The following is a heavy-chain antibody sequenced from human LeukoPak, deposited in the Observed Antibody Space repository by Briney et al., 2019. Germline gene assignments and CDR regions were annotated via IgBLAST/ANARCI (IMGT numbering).Heavy chain of an antibody. Sequence: GGSLRLSCAASGFTFSSYAMSCVRQAPGKGREWVSAISGSGGSTYYADSVKGRFTISRDNSKNTLYLQMNSLRAEDTAVYYCAKDQDRYGSGSWPFDYWGQGTLVTVSS. CDR3: AKDQDRYGSGSWPFDY. D-gene: IGHD3-10*01. V-gene: IGHV3-23*01. J-gene: IGHJ4*02. CDR1: GFTFSSYA. CDR2: ISGSGGST.